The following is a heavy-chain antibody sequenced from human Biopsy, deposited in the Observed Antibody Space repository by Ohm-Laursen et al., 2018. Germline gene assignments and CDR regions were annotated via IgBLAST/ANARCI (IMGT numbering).Heavy chain of an antibody. Sequence: SETLSLTCAVYGKTFSDYYWSWIRQPPGKGLEWIGQINQSGRTNYNPSLKSRVNISADKSNNQFSLKLTSVTSADTAVYFCGNEVHGRDYWGQGTLVIVSS. CDR3: GNEVHGRDY. J-gene: IGHJ4*02. V-gene: IGHV4-34*08. CDR1: GKTFSDYY. D-gene: IGHD2-15*01. CDR2: INQSGRT.